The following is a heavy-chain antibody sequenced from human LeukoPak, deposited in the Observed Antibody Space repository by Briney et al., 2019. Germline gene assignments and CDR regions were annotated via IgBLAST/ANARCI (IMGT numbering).Heavy chain of an antibody. J-gene: IGHJ3*02. CDR2: ISYDRSNK. D-gene: IGHD3-10*01. CDR3: AKDLGSGSFAFDI. V-gene: IGHV3-30*02. Sequence: GGSLRLSCAASGLTFTNYNMHWVRQAPGRGLEWVTFISYDRSNKYYADSVKGRFTLSRDNSKKMLYMQMNSLRVEDTALYYCAKDLGSGSFAFDIWGQGTMVTVSS. CDR1: GLTFTNYN.